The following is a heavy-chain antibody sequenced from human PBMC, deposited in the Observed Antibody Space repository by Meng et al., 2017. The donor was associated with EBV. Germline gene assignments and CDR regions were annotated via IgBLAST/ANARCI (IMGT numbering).Heavy chain of an antibody. CDR1: GYTFTGYY. J-gene: IGHJ4*02. CDR2: INPNSGGT. Sequence: QVQWVQSGAEGKKPGASVKVSCKASGYTFTGYYMHWVRQAPGQGLEWMGRINPNSGGTNYAQKFQGRVTMTRDTSISTAYMELSRLRSDDTAVYYCARVGIAVAGTGDYWGQGTLVTVSS. V-gene: IGHV1-2*06. CDR3: ARVGIAVAGTGDY. D-gene: IGHD6-19*01.